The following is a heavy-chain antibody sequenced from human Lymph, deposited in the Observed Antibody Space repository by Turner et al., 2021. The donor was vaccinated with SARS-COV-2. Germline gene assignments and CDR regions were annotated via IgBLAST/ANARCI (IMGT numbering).Heavy chain of an antibody. CDR2: ISWNSGSI. CDR3: AKGRRFGMDV. J-gene: IGHJ6*02. CDR1: GFTFDEYA. Sequence: EVQLVESGGGLVQPGRSLRLSCAASGFTFDEYAMHWVRQAPGKGLEWVSGISWNSGSIGYADSVKGRFTISRDNAKNSLYLKMNSLRAEDTALYYCAKGRRFGMDVWGQGTTVTVSS. V-gene: IGHV3-9*01.